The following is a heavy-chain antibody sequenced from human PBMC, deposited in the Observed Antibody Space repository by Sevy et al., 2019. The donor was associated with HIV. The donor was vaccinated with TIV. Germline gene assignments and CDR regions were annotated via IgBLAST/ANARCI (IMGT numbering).Heavy chain of an antibody. CDR1: GFTLSTYG. Sequence: GGSLRLSCPASGFTLSTYGMHWVRQAPGKGLEWVAFIRFDGSIKYYTNSVKGRLTISRDNSKNTLYLRMNSLRAEDTAVYFCAKVLHIVEIPSAIDYYYGMDVWGQGTTVTVSS. V-gene: IGHV3-30*02. D-gene: IGHD2-2*01. J-gene: IGHJ6*02. CDR2: IRFDGSIK. CDR3: AKVLHIVEIPSAIDYYYGMDV.